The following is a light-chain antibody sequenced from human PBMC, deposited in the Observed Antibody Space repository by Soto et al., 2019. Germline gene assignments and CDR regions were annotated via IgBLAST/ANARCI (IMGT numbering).Light chain of an antibody. CDR2: DDT. V-gene: IGLV3-21*02. CDR1: NIGSET. CDR3: QVCHSDSDHYV. Sequence: SYDLTQPPSVSVAPGQTARIICGGNNIGSETVHWYQQKPGQAPVLVVYDDTDRPSGTTERFSGSNSGNTATLTISRVEAGDEADYYCQVCHSDSDHYVFGTGTKVTVL. J-gene: IGLJ1*01.